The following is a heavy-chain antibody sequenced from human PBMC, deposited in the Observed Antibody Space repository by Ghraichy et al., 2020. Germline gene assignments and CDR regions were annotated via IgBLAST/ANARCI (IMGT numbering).Heavy chain of an antibody. CDR3: ARQPPDMIVVVITPGYFDY. V-gene: IGHV4-39*01. D-gene: IGHD3-22*01. CDR1: GGSISSSSYY. Sequence: SETLSLTCTVSGGSISSSSYYWGWIRQPPGKGLEWIGSIYYSGSTHYNPSLKSRVTISVDTSKNQFSLKLSSVTAADTAVYYCARQPPDMIVVVITPGYFDYWGQGTLVTVSS. CDR2: IYYSGST. J-gene: IGHJ4*02.